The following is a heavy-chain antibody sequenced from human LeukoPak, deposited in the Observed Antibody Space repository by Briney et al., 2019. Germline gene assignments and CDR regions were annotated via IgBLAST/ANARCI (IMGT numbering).Heavy chain of an antibody. CDR2: ISSSSSYI. Sequence: GGSLRLSCAASGFTFSSYAIHWVRQAPGKGLEWVSSISSSSSYIYYADSVKGRFTISRDNAKNSLYLQMNSLRAEDTAVYYCARACFLEWLPHDAFDIWGQGTMVTVSS. D-gene: IGHD3-3*01. V-gene: IGHV3-21*01. J-gene: IGHJ3*02. CDR1: GFTFSSYA. CDR3: ARACFLEWLPHDAFDI.